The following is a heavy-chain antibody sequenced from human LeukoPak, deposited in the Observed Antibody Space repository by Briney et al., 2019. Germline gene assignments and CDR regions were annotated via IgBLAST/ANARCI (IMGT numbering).Heavy chain of an antibody. CDR2: INPSGGST. Sequence: GASVKVSCKASGYTLTDYYMHWVRQAPGQGLEWMGIINPSGGSTSYAQKFQGRVTMTRDTSTSTVYMELSSLRSEDTAVYYCASDEIAVAGFDYWGQGTLVTVSS. CDR3: ASDEIAVAGFDY. CDR1: GYTLTDYY. J-gene: IGHJ4*02. D-gene: IGHD6-19*01. V-gene: IGHV1-46*01.